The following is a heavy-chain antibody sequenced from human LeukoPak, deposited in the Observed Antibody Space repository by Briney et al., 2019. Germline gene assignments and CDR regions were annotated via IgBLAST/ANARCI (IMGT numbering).Heavy chain of an antibody. Sequence: GGSLRLSCAASGFTFSSYGMHWVRQAPGKGLEWVAFIRYDGSNKYYADSVKGRFTISRDNSKNTLYLQMNSLRAEDTAVYYCARPLMYYYGSETYFWFDPWGQGTLVTVSS. J-gene: IGHJ5*02. D-gene: IGHD3-10*01. CDR3: ARPLMYYYGSETYFWFDP. CDR1: GFTFSSYG. V-gene: IGHV3-30*02. CDR2: IRYDGSNK.